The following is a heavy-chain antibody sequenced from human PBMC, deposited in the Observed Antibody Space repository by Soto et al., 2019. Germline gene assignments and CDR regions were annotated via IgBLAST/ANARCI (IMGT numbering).Heavy chain of an antibody. V-gene: IGHV4-31*03. D-gene: IGHD4-17*01. J-gene: IGHJ3*02. CDR3: ARLVSTVTWGGSDGFDI. CDR2: IYYSGST. Sequence: QAQLQESGPGLVKPSQTLSLTCTVSGVSITSGGYYWTWIRQHPGKGLEWMGYIYYSGSTYYNPSRTSRLTISADTSPIRFSLNLTSVTAADTAGYYGARLVSTVTWGGSDGFDIWGQGSMVTVSS. CDR1: GVSITSGGYY.